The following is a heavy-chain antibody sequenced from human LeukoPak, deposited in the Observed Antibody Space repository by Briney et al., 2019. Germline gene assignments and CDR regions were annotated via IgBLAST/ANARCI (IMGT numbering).Heavy chain of an antibody. D-gene: IGHD6-13*01. Sequence: PGRSLRLSCAASGFTFSSYAMHWVRQAPGKGLEWVAVISYDGSNKYYADSVKGRFTISRDNSKNTPYLQMNSLRAEDTAVYYCAREGSYSSSWYVEGNWFDPWGQGTLVTVSS. CDR2: ISYDGSNK. J-gene: IGHJ5*02. CDR1: GFTFSSYA. CDR3: AREGSYSSSWYVEGNWFDP. V-gene: IGHV3-30-3*01.